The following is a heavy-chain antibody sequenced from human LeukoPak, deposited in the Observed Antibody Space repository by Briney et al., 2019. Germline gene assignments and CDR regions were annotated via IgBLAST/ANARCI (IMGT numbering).Heavy chain of an antibody. Sequence: PGGSLRLSCATSGFTFNDHYLGWVRQAPGKGLEWVSAISGSGGSTYYADSVKGRFTISRDNSKNTLYLQMNSLRDEDTAVYYCAKFEFGFWGQGTLVTVSS. V-gene: IGHV3-23*01. CDR3: AKFEFGF. D-gene: IGHD3-16*01. CDR2: ISGSGGST. CDR1: GFTFNDHY. J-gene: IGHJ4*02.